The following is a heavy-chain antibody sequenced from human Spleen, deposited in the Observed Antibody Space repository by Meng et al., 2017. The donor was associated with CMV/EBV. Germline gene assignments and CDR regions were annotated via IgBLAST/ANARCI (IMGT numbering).Heavy chain of an antibody. J-gene: IGHJ5*02. CDR2: IYYSGST. V-gene: IGHV4-31*03. D-gene: IGHD2-15*01. Sequence: TVSGGSISSGGYYWSWIRQHPGKGLEWIGYIYYSGSTYYNPSLKSRVTISVDTSKNQLSLRLSPVTAADTAVYYCARDGCSGGSCDPGGQG. CDR1: GGSISSGGYY. CDR3: ARDGCSGGSCDP.